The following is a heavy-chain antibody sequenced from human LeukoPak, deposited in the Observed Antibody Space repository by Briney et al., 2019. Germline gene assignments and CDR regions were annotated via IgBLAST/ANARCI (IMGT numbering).Heavy chain of an antibody. Sequence: GESLKISCKGSGYRFTSYWIGGVRQMPGKGLEWMGIIYPGDSDTTYSPSFQGQVTISADKSISTAYLQWSSLKASDTAMYYCARQTQGDGYNFIDYWGQGTLVTVSS. J-gene: IGHJ4*02. V-gene: IGHV5-51*01. D-gene: IGHD5-24*01. CDR3: ARQTQGDGYNFIDY. CDR1: GYRFTSYW. CDR2: IYPGDSDT.